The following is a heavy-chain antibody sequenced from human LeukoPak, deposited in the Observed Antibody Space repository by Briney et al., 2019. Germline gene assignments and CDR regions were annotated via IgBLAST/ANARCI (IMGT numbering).Heavy chain of an antibody. Sequence: ASVKVSCKASGYTFTSYAMNWVRQAPGQGLEWMGWINTNTGNPTYAQGFTGRFVFSLDTSVSTAYLQISSLKAEDTAVYYCARSRGTYDILTGYYTPYYYYYMDVWGKGTTVTIFS. CDR1: GYTFTSYA. D-gene: IGHD3-9*01. J-gene: IGHJ6*03. CDR2: INTNTGNP. V-gene: IGHV7-4-1*02. CDR3: ARSRGTYDILTGYYTPYYYYYMDV.